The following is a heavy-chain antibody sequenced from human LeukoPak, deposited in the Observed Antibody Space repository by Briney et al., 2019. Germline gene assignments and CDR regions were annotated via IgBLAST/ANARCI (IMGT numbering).Heavy chain of an antibody. V-gene: IGHV3-30*02. D-gene: IGHD6-19*01. Sequence: GGSLRLSCAASGFTFSSFGMHWVRQAPGKGLEWVAFIRYDGSNKYYADSVKDRFTISRDNSKNTLYLQMNSLRAEDTAVYYCAKDFTGHSSGWPSDYWGQGTLVSVS. CDR1: GFTFSSFG. CDR3: AKDFTGHSSGWPSDY. CDR2: IRYDGSNK. J-gene: IGHJ4*02.